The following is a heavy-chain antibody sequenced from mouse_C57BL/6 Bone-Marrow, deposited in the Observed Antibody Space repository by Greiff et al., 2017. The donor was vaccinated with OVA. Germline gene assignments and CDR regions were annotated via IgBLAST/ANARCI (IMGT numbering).Heavy chain of an antibody. CDR2: INPNNGGT. V-gene: IGHV1-26*01. CDR1: GYTFTDYY. Sequence: EVQLQQSGPELVKPGASVKISCKASGYTFTDYYMNWVKQSHGKSLEWIGDINPNNGGTSYNQKFKGKATLTVDKSSSTAYMALRSLTSEDSAVYYCARYHGSSWFAYWGQGTLVTVSA. D-gene: IGHD1-1*01. CDR3: ARYHGSSWFAY. J-gene: IGHJ3*01.